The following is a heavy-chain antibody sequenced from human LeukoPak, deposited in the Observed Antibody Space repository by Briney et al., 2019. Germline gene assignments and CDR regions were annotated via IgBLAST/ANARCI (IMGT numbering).Heavy chain of an antibody. CDR2: ISYSGST. D-gene: IGHD5-24*01. Sequence: KASETLSLTCTVSGGSISSYYWSWIRQPPGKGLEWIGYISYSGSTKYNPSLNSRVTMSVDTSKNQFSLNLSSVTAADTAVYYCARGGYNIWEYYFDYWGQGILVTVSS. J-gene: IGHJ4*02. CDR3: ARGGYNIWEYYFDY. V-gene: IGHV4-59*01. CDR1: GGSISSYY.